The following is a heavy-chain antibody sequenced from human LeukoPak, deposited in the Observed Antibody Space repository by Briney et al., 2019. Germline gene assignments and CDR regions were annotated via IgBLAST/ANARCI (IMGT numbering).Heavy chain of an antibody. CDR1: GFTASSNY. Sequence: PGGSLRLSCAASGFTASSNYMSWVRQAPGKGLEWVSVIYSGGSTYYADYVKGRFTTSRDNSKNNLYLLQISMRGEDTAVYYCGGRFGFWSPEGAFDIWGQGTMCTVSS. CDR3: GGRFGFWSPEGAFDI. V-gene: IGHV3-66*04. CDR2: IYSGGST. D-gene: IGHD3-3*01. J-gene: IGHJ3*02.